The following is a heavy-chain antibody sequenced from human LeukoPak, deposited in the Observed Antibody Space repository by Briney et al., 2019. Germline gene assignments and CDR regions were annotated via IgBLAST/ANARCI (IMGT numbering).Heavy chain of an antibody. CDR3: ARGADVKWKDYYDKAFDI. CDR2: INPSGGST. D-gene: IGHD3-22*01. Sequence: ASVKVSCKASGYTFTSYYMHWVRQAPGQGLEWMGIINPSGGSTSYAQKFQGRVTVTRDTSTSTVYMELSSQRSEDTAVYYCARGADVKWKDYYDKAFDIWGQGTMVTVSS. J-gene: IGHJ3*02. V-gene: IGHV1-46*01. CDR1: GYTFTSYY.